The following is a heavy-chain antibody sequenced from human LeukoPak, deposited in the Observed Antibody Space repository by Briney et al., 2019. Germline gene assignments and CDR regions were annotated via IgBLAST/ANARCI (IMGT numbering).Heavy chain of an antibody. D-gene: IGHD6-6*01. Sequence: PSGTLSLTCAVSGGSISSSNWWSWIRQPPGKGLEWIGYIYHSGSTNYNPSLQSRVTISVDTSKNQFSLNLNSVTAADTAVYYCARGGAARLHFQNWGQGTLVTVSS. J-gene: IGHJ1*01. CDR1: GGSISSSNW. V-gene: IGHV4-4*02. CDR2: IYHSGST. CDR3: ARGGAARLHFQN.